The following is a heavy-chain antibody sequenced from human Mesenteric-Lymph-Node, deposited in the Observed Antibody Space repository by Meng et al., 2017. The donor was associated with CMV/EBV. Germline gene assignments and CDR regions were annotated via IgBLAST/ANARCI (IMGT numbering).Heavy chain of an antibody. CDR3: ARAVVPAAILYYYYGMDV. D-gene: IGHD2-2*02. V-gene: IGHV3-30*04. Sequence: GESLKISCAASGFTFSSYAMHWVRQAPGKGLEWVAVISYDGSNKYYADSVKGRFTISRDNAKNSLYLQMNSLRAEDTAVYYCARAVVPAAILYYYYGMDVWGQGTTVTVSS. CDR2: ISYDGSNK. J-gene: IGHJ6*02. CDR1: GFTFSSYA.